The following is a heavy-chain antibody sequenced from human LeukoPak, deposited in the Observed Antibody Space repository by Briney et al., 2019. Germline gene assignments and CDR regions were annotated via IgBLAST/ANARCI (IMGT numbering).Heavy chain of an antibody. CDR2: ISSSSSYI. CDR1: GFTFSGYS. V-gene: IGHV3-21*01. J-gene: IGHJ6*03. CDR3: AKGGGYEAQYYYYYLDV. Sequence: GGSLRLSCAASGFTFSGYSMNWVRQAPGKGLEWVSSISSSSSYIYYADSVKGRFAISRDNAKNSLFLQMNSLRAEDTAVYYCAKGGGYEAQYYYYYLDVWGKGTTVTISS. D-gene: IGHD5-12*01.